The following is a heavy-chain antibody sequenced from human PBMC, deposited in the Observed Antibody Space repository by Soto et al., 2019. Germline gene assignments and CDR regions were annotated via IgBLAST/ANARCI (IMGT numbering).Heavy chain of an antibody. V-gene: IGHV1-2*04. CDR1: GYTFTGYY. J-gene: IGHJ4*02. D-gene: IGHD6-13*01. CDR2: IILNCGGT. Sequence: GASVKVSCKASGYTFTGYYMHWVRQAPGQGFEWLGCIILNCGGTNYSQKFQGWFTMTRDTSISTAYLELSRLRSDDTAFYYCARARGYSSSGEGYYFDYWGQGTLVTVSS. CDR3: ARARGYSSSGEGYYFDY.